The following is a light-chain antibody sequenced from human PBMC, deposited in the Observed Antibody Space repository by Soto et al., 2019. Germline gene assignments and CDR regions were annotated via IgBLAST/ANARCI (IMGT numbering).Light chain of an antibody. J-gene: IGKJ4*01. Sequence: ETVMTQTPATLSLSPGDGATMSCRASQNIHSYLAWYQQKPGQAPRLLIYDASNRATGVPARFSGSGSGTDFTLTISSLEPEDFAVYYCQQREYWPPLTFGGGTKVEI. CDR1: QNIHSY. CDR2: DAS. V-gene: IGKV3-11*01. CDR3: QQREYWPPLT.